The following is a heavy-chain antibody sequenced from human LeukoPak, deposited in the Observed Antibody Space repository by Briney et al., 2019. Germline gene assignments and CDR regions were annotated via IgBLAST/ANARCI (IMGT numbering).Heavy chain of an antibody. V-gene: IGHV4-61*02. J-gene: IGHJ4*02. CDR2: IYTSGST. Sequence: SQTLSLTCTVSGGSISGGSYYWSWIRQPAGKGLEWIGRIYTSGSTNYNPSLKSRVTISVDTSKNQFSLKLSSVTAADTAVYCCARGDYDFWSGYYSTFDYWGQGTLVTVSS. CDR1: GGSISGGSYY. D-gene: IGHD3-3*01. CDR3: ARGDYDFWSGYYSTFDY.